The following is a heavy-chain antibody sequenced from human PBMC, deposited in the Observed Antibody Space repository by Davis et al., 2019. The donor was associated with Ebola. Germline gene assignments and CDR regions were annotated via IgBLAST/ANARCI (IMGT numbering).Heavy chain of an antibody. V-gene: IGHV4-31*02. CDR2: LYYSGST. Sequence: SKPLSPPWPLPGGSTRSGGYYGSWIRQHTGKGLEWIGYLYYSGSTYYNPSLKSRVTISVDTSKNQFSLKLSSVTAADTAVYYCARVTGYYDSSGYYGDAFDIWGQGTMVTVSS. J-gene: IGHJ3*02. CDR3: ARVTGYYDSSGYYGDAFDI. D-gene: IGHD3-22*01. CDR1: GGSTRSGGYY.